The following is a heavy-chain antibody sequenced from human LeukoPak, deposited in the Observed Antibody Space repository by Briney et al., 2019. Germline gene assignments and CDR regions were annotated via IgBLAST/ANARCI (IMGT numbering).Heavy chain of an antibody. J-gene: IGHJ5*02. V-gene: IGHV3-33*01. D-gene: IGHD6-13*01. CDR1: GFTFSSYG. CDR3: ARDPSSSWYGNWFDP. Sequence: GGSLRLSCAASGFTFSSYGMHWVRQAPGKGLEWVAVIWYDGSNKYYADSVKGRFTISRDNSKNTLYLQMNSLRAEDMAVYYCARDPSSSWYGNWFDPWGQGTLVTVSS. CDR2: IWYDGSNK.